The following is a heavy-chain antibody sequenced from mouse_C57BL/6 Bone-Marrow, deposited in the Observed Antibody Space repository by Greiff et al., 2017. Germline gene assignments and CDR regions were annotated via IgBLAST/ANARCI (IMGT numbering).Heavy chain of an antibody. V-gene: IGHV1-18*01. CDR3: ARIRNAVVARVYYAMDY. CDR2: INPNNGGT. Sequence: VQLQQSGPELVKPGASVKIPCKASGYTFTDYNMDWVKQSHGKSLEWIGDINPNNGGTIYNQKFKGKATLTVDKSSSTAYMELRSLTSEDTAVYYCARIRNAVVARVYYAMDYWGQGTSVTVSS. J-gene: IGHJ4*01. CDR1: GYTFTDYN. D-gene: IGHD1-1*01.